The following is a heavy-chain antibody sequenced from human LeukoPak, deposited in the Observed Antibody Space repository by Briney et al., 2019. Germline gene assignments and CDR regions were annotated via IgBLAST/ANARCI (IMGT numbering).Heavy chain of an antibody. Sequence: PGGSLRLSCAASGFTVSSNYMSWVRQAPGKGLEWVSVIYSGGSTYYADSVKGRFTISRDNFKNTLYLQMNSLRAEDTAVYYCARLTGTSHLDYWGQGTLVTVSS. D-gene: IGHD1-20*01. CDR2: IYSGGST. CDR3: ARLTGTSHLDY. V-gene: IGHV3-53*01. J-gene: IGHJ4*02. CDR1: GFTVSSNY.